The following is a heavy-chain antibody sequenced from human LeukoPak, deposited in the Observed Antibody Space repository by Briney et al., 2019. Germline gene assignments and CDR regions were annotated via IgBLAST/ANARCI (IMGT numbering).Heavy chain of an antibody. CDR2: NYYNENT. V-gene: IGHV4-59*01. J-gene: IGHJ4*02. Sequence: SETLSLTCTVSGGSISSYYWSWIRQPPGKGLEWIGYNYYNENTNYNPSLKSRVTISVDTSKNQFSLKLTSVTAADTAVYYCARCDSVTALDYWGQGTLVTVSS. CDR3: ARCDSVTALDY. CDR1: GGSISSYY. D-gene: IGHD2-21*01.